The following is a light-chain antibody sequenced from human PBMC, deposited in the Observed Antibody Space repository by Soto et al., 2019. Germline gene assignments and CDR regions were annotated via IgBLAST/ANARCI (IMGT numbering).Light chain of an antibody. Sequence: QSVLTQPPSVSGAPGQRVIISCTGSNSNIGAGYDVHWYQQLPGTAPQLLIYGNNNRPSGVPDRFSGSKSGTSASLAFTGLQAEDEADYYCQSYDSSLSGYVVFGGGTKLTVL. CDR3: QSYDSSLSGYVV. CDR1: NSNIGAGYD. V-gene: IGLV1-40*01. CDR2: GNN. J-gene: IGLJ2*01.